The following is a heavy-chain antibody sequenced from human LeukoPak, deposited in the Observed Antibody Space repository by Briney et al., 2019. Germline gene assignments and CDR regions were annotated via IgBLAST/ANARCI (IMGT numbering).Heavy chain of an antibody. V-gene: IGHV7-4-1*02. CDR1: GYSFTSYN. D-gene: IGHD3-10*01. CDR3: ARETWSYYGSGSYYNATSFDWFDP. J-gene: IGHJ5*02. CDR2: INTNTGNP. Sequence: GASVKVSCKASGYSFTSYNIHWLRQAAGQGLEWMGWINTNTGNPTYAQGFTGRFVFSLDTSVSTAYLQISSLKAEDTAVYYCARETWSYYGSGSYYNATSFDWFDPWGQGTLVTVSS.